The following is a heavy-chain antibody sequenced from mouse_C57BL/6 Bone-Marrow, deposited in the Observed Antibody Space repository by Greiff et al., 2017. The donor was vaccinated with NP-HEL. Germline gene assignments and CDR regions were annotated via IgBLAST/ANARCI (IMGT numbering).Heavy chain of an antibody. CDR2: ISYDGSN. CDR3: ARGLFTGYFDV. CDR1: GYSITSGYY. J-gene: IGHJ1*03. Sequence: EVKLQESGPGLVKPSQSLSLTCSVTGYSITSGYYWNWIRQFPGNKLEWMGYISYDGSNNYNPSLKNRISITRDTSKNQFFLKLNSETTEYTATYYCARGLFTGYFDVWGTGTTVTVSS. D-gene: IGHD2-3*01. V-gene: IGHV3-6*01.